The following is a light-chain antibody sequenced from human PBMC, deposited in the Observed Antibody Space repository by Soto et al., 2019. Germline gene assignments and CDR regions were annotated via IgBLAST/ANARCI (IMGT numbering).Light chain of an antibody. CDR3: QQSYSTPIT. CDR1: QSVSSTY. CDR2: GAS. V-gene: IGKV3-20*01. Sequence: DIVWTQSPGTLSLSPGARATLSGRATQSVSSTYLAWCQQKPGQAPRLLIYGASTRATGIPARFSGSGSGTDFTLTISSLQPEDFATYYCQQSYSTPITFGQGTRLEIK. J-gene: IGKJ5*01.